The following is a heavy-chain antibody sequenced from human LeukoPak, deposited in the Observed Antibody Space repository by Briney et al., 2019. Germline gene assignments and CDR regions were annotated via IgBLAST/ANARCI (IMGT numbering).Heavy chain of an antibody. J-gene: IGHJ4*02. CDR2: IKTKTDGGTT. CDR3: STEGYYGSGSYYH. V-gene: IGHV3-15*01. CDR1: GFTVSSNY. Sequence: GGSLRLSCAASGFTVSSNYMSWVRQAPGKGLEWVGRIKTKTDGGTTDYAAPVKGRFTLSRDDSKSTLYLQMNSLKTEDTAVYYCSTEGYYGSGSYYHWGQGTLVTVSS. D-gene: IGHD3-10*01.